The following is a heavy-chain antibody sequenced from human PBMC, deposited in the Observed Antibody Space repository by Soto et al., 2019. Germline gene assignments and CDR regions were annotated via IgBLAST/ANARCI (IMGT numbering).Heavy chain of an antibody. D-gene: IGHD6-6*01. Sequence: GGSLRLSCAGSGFIFGHYAMTWVRQAPGKGLEWISAISGRGDSTYYADAVKGRFTISRDNSKNTLSLQMNSLRAEDTAVYYCAKQVRDGTSSPYYFDYWGQGTLVTVSS. J-gene: IGHJ4*02. CDR2: ISGRGDST. CDR3: AKQVRDGTSSPYYFDY. V-gene: IGHV3-23*01. CDR1: GFIFGHYA.